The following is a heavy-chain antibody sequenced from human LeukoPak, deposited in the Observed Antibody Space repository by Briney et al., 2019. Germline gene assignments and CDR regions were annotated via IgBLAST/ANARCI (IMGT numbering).Heavy chain of an antibody. Sequence: SETLSLTCAVYGGSFSGYYWSWIRQPPGKGLEWIGEINHSGSTNYNPSLKSRVTISVDTSKTQFSLKLSSVTAADTAVYYCARESNYHGSGTGWFAPWGQGTQATVSS. D-gene: IGHD3-10*01. V-gene: IGHV4-34*01. J-gene: IGHJ5*02. CDR3: ARESNYHGSGTGWFAP. CDR1: GGSFSGYY. CDR2: INHSGST.